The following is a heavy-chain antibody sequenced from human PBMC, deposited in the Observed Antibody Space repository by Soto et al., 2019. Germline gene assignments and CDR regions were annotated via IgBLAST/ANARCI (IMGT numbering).Heavy chain of an antibody. Sequence: GGSLRLSCAASGFTFSSYIMNWVRQSPGKGLEWVSYISSSSSTIYYADSVKGRFTISRDNAKNSLYLQMNSLRDEDTAVYYCARDRRYDFWSGYPWHYYYGMDVWGQGTTVTVSS. J-gene: IGHJ6*02. CDR1: GFTFSSYI. D-gene: IGHD3-3*01. CDR2: ISSSSSTI. CDR3: ARDRRYDFWSGYPWHYYYGMDV. V-gene: IGHV3-48*02.